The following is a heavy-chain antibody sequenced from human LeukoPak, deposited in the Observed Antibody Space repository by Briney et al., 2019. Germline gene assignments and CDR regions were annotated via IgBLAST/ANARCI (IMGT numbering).Heavy chain of an antibody. CDR3: AKSPVGVRQKHGF. CDR2: MNPTSGHT. J-gene: IGHJ4*02. D-gene: IGHD5-24*01. CDR1: ACTFTNYD. V-gene: IGHV1-8*01. Sequence: GASVKVSCQCSACTFTNYDLNSERQPTGQGLEWMGWMNPTSGHTGYAQNFQGRVTMTRDTSISTAYMELNSLTSEDTAVYYRAKSPVGVRQKHGFWGQGTLVIVSS.